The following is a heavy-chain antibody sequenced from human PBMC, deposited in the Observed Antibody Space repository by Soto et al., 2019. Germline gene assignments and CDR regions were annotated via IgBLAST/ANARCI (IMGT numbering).Heavy chain of an antibody. D-gene: IGHD6-13*01. CDR2: IYYSGST. V-gene: IGHV4-39*01. Sequence: SETLSLTCTVSGGSISSSSYYWGWIRQPPGKGLEWIGSIYYSGSTYYNPSLKSRVTISVDTSKNQFSLKLSSVTAADTAVYYCARTVGGAAAGIYYYYGMDVWGQGTTVTVSS. CDR3: ARTVGGAAAGIYYYYGMDV. J-gene: IGHJ6*02. CDR1: GGSISSSSYY.